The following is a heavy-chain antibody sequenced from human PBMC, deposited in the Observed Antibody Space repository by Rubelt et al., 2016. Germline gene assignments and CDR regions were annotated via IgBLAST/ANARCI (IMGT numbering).Heavy chain of an antibody. D-gene: IGHD1-7*01. CDR2: INNDGGIA. CDR3: ARGTAGFDP. J-gene: IGHJ5*02. V-gene: IGHV3-74*02. CDR1: GFTFSSYA. Sequence: VQLVESGGGVVQPGRSLRLSCAASGFTFSSYAMHWVRQAPGKGLEWVSHINNDGGIATYADSVKGRFTISRDNTKNTLYLQMNSLRAEDTAVYHCARGTAGFDPWGQGTLVTVSS.